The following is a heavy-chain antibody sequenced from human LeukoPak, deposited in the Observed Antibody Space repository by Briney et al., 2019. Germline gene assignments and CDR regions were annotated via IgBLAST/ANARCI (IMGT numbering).Heavy chain of an antibody. CDR3: ARETCSSTSCYQSDY. Sequence: GASVKVSCKASGYTFTSYGISWVRQAPGQGLEWMGWISAYNGDTNYAQKLQGRVTMTTDTSTSTAYMELRSLRSDDTAVYYCARETCSSTSCYQSDYWGQGTLVTVSS. J-gene: IGHJ4*02. V-gene: IGHV1-18*01. CDR1: GYTFTSYG. D-gene: IGHD2-2*01. CDR2: ISAYNGDT.